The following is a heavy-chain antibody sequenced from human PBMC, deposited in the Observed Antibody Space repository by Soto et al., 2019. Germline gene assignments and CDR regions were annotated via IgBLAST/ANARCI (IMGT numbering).Heavy chain of an antibody. Sequence: ASVKVSCKVSGYTLTELSMHWVRQAPGKGLEWMGGFDPEDGETIYAQKFQGRVTMTEDTSTDTAYMELSSLRSEDTAVYYCATLKKNLAGVGSREYYYYGMDAWGQGTTVTVAS. D-gene: IGHD3-10*01. J-gene: IGHJ6*02. CDR1: GYTLTELS. CDR3: ATLKKNLAGVGSREYYYYGMDA. V-gene: IGHV1-24*01. CDR2: FDPEDGET.